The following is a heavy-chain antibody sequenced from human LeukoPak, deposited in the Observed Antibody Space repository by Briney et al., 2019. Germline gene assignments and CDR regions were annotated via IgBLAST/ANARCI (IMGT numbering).Heavy chain of an antibody. CDR3: AKSPGDFPYYFDY. Sequence: GGSLRLSCAASGFTFSSYAMSWVRQAPGKGREWVSAISGSGGSTYYADSVKGRFTISRDNSKNTLYLQMNSLRAEDTAVYYCAKSPGDFPYYFDYWGQGTLVTVSS. J-gene: IGHJ4*02. CDR2: ISGSGGST. CDR1: GFTFSSYA. D-gene: IGHD7-27*01. V-gene: IGHV3-23*01.